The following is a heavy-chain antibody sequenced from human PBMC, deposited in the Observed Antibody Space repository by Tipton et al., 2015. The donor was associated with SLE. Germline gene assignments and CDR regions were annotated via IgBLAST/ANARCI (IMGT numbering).Heavy chain of an antibody. V-gene: IGHV4-30-2*01. D-gene: IGHD2-2*01. CDR2: IHHGGST. Sequence: TLSLTCVVSDVPISSGGYSWNWIRQPPGKGLEWIGYIHHGGSTNYSPSLESRVTITVDMSKNQFSLRLISVTAADTAVYYCARGCSSSTCEPFYFFGMDVWGQGTTVTVSS. CDR3: ARGCSSSTCEPFYFFGMDV. CDR1: DVPISSGGYS. J-gene: IGHJ6*02.